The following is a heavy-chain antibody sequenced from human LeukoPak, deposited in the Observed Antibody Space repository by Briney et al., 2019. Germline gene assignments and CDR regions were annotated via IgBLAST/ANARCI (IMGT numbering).Heavy chain of an antibody. J-gene: IGHJ2*01. CDR2: VYYIGST. D-gene: IGHD6-19*01. CDR3: ARHPAYRSGWYWYFGL. CDR1: GGSMSSSDHF. Sequence: SETLSLTCTVSGGSMSSSDHFWGWIRPPPGKALEWLASVYYIGSTYYNPSLRSRLSISLDTSKKQLSLKLDSVTAADTAVYYCARHPAYRSGWYWYFGLWGRGTLVTVS. V-gene: IGHV4-39*01.